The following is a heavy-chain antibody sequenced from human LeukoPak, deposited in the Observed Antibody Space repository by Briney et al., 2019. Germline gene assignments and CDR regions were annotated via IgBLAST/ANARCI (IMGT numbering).Heavy chain of an antibody. CDR1: GFTFSSYS. Sequence: PGGSLRLSCAASGFTFSSYSMNWVRQAPGKGLEWVSSISSSTYIYYADSMKGRFTISRDNAKNSLYLQMNSLRAEDTAVYYCARASITGTTTDFDYWGQGTLVTVSS. CDR2: ISSSTYI. V-gene: IGHV3-21*01. J-gene: IGHJ4*02. CDR3: ARASITGTTTDFDY. D-gene: IGHD1-7*01.